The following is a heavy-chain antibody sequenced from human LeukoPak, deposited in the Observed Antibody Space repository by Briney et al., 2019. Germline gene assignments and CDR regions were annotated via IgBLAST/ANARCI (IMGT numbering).Heavy chain of an antibody. CDR2: ISNIGST. Sequence: PSETLSLTCTVSGASISSYFWTWIRQSPGKGLEWIGYISNIGSTNYNPSLKSRVTLSGDTSKNQFSLKLSSVTAADTAVYYCATQILLCHYYWGQGTLVTVSS. J-gene: IGHJ4*02. V-gene: IGHV4-59*08. CDR3: ATQILLCHYY. CDR1: GASISSYF. D-gene: IGHD2/OR15-2a*01.